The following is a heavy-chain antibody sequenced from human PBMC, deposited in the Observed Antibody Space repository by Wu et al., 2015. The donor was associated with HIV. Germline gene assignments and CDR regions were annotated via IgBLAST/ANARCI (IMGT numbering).Heavy chain of an antibody. D-gene: IGHD3-9*01. CDR2: INPNSGDT. CDR3: TTLYYDIFSTLDFDY. V-gene: IGHV1-2*02. J-gene: IGHJ4*02. CDR1: GYTFKNFY. Sequence: QVQLVQSGAEVKKPGASVKVSCKASGYTFKNFYIHWVRQAPGQRLEWLAWINPNSGDTNSAQKFQGRVTLTSDTSISTTYMELSGLTSDDTALYYCTTLYYDIFSTLDFDYWGQGALITVSS.